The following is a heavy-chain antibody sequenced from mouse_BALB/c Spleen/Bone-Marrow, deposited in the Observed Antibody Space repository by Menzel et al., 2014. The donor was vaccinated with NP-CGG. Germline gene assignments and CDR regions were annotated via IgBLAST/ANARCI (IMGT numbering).Heavy chain of an antibody. D-gene: IGHD2-12*01. V-gene: IGHV7-3*02. J-gene: IGHJ1*01. Sequence: EVKLMESGGGLVQPGGSLRLSCATSGFTFSDYYMSWVRQPPGKALEWLGFIRNKAKAYPTEFIPSVKGRFTISRDNSQSMLYLQMNTLRAEDSATYYCARDRNNDIHWYLDVWGAGTTVTVSS. CDR2: IRNKAKAYPT. CDR1: GFTFSDYY. CDR3: ARDRNNDIHWYLDV.